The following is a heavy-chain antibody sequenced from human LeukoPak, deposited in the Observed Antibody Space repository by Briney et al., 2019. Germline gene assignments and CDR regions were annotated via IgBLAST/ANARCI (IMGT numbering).Heavy chain of an antibody. CDR1: GGSISNTNW. CDR3: GY. CDR2: ISLTGLT. D-gene: IGHD3-10*01. V-gene: IGHV4-4*02. Sequence: SETLSLTCGVSGGSISNTNWWSWVRQPPGQGLEWIGEISLTGLTHYNPSLESRVTVSLDKYKNQLSLNLYYCSRENGAFSPFGYWGQGTLVTVSS. J-gene: IGHJ4*02.